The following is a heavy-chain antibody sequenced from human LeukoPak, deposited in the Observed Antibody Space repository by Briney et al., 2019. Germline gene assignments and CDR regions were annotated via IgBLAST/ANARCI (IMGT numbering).Heavy chain of an antibody. Sequence: GALRLSCAASGFTFSRYAMHWVRQAPGKGLEWVAVISYDGSNEYYADSVKGRFTISRDSSENTLYLQMNSLRVEDTAVYYCARVGYYSSGPFSYFDYWGQGTLVIVSS. J-gene: IGHJ4*02. CDR3: ARVGYYSSGPFSYFDY. CDR1: GFTFSRYA. V-gene: IGHV3-30-3*01. D-gene: IGHD3-10*01. CDR2: ISYDGSNE.